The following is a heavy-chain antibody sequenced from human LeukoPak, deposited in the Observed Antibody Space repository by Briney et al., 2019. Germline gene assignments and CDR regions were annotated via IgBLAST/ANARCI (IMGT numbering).Heavy chain of an antibody. CDR1: GFTFSSYS. V-gene: IGHV3-21*01. CDR2: ISSSSSYI. J-gene: IGHJ4*02. CDR3: ARARWGYCSSTSCHPYFDY. Sequence: KTGGSLRLSCAASGFTFSSYSMNWVRQAPGKGLEWVSSISSSSSYIYYADSVKGRFTISRDNAKNSLYLQMNSLRAEDTAVYYCARARWGYCSSTSCHPYFDYWGQGTPVTVSS. D-gene: IGHD2-2*01.